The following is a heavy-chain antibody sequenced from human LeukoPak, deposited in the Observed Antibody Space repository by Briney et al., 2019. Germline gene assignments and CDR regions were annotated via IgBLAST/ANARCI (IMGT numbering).Heavy chain of an antibody. CDR2: ISGSGGGT. J-gene: IGHJ3*02. Sequence: PGGSLRLSCAASGFTFSSYAMSWVRQAPGRGLEWVSAISGSGGGTYYADSVKGRFTISRDNFRNTLYLQMNSLRAEDTAVYYCVKSAGKDGYRDSFDMWGQGTVVTVSS. CDR3: VKSAGKDGYRDSFDM. V-gene: IGHV3-23*01. CDR1: GFTFSSYA. D-gene: IGHD5-24*01.